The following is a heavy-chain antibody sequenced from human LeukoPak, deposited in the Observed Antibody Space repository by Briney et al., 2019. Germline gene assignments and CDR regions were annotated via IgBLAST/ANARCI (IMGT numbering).Heavy chain of an antibody. J-gene: IGHJ3*02. D-gene: IGHD1-26*01. CDR2: INTNTGNP. CDR1: GYTFTSYA. Sequence: GASVKVSCKASGYTFTSYAMNWVRQDPGQGLEWMGWINTNTGNPTYAQGFTGRFVFSLDTSVSTAYLQISSLKAEDTAVYYCARILGGTSLTWGAFDIWGQGTMVTVSS. V-gene: IGHV7-4-1*02. CDR3: ARILGGTSLTWGAFDI.